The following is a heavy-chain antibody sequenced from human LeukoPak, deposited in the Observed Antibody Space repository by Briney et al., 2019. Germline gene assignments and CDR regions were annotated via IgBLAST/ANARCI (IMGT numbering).Heavy chain of an antibody. D-gene: IGHD3-16*02. CDR1: GGSISSYY. V-gene: IGHV4-4*07. J-gene: IGHJ4*02. CDR3: ARVNDYVWGSYREFDY. CDR2: IYTSGST. Sequence: PSETLSLTCTVSGGSISSYYWSWIRQPAGKGLEWIGRIYTSGSTNYNPSLKSRVTMSVDTSKNQFSLKLSSVTAADTAVYYCARVNDYVWGSYREFDYWGQGTLVTVSS.